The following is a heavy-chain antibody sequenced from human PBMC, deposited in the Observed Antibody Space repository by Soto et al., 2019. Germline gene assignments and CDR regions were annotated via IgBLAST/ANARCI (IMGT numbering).Heavy chain of an antibody. D-gene: IGHD4-17*01. V-gene: IGHV1-24*01. CDR3: ATPYGDYVDYYYYGMDV. CDR1: GYTLTELS. J-gene: IGHJ6*02. Sequence: SCKVSGYTLTELSMHWVRQAPGKGLEWMGGFDPEDGETIYAQKFQGRVTMTEDTSTDTAYMELSSLRSEDTAVYYCATPYGDYVDYYYYGMDVWGQGTTVTVSS. CDR2: FDPEDGET.